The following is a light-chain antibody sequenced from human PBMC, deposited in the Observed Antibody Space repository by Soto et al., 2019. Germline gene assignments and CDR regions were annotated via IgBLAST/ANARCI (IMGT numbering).Light chain of an antibody. CDR1: QGISSY. J-gene: IGKJ4*01. CDR2: AAA. Sequence: DIQLTQSPSFLSASVGDRVTITCRASQGISSYLAWYQQKPGKAPKLLIYAAATLQSGVTSRFSGSGSGTESTLTISSLQPADFATYYCQQLNSYPFTFGGGTKVEIK. V-gene: IGKV1-9*01. CDR3: QQLNSYPFT.